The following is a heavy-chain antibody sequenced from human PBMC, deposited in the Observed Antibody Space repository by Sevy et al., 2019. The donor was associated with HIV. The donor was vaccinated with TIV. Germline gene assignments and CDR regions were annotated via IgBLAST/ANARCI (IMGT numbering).Heavy chain of an antibody. Sequence: ASVKVSCKTSGFDFSSYGITWVRQAPGQGLEWMGWIGIYNGNSNSAQKLRGRVSMTTDTSTNTVYMELSNLRSDDTAVYYCARVPTYDYGSATYFDYWGQGTLVTVSS. J-gene: IGHJ4*02. D-gene: IGHD3-10*01. V-gene: IGHV1-18*01. CDR3: ARVPTYDYGSATYFDY. CDR1: GFDFSSYG. CDR2: IGIYNGNS.